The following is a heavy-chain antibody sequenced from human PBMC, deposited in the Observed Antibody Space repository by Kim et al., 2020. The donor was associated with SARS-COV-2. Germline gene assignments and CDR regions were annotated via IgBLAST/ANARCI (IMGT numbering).Heavy chain of an antibody. V-gene: IGHV4-4*09. CDR3: ARLTGRYGRRYYFDY. D-gene: IGHD1-20*01. Sequence: PTLTSRVTISVDTSKNQFSLKLSSVTAADTAVYYCARLTGRYGRRYYFDYWGQGTLVTVSS. J-gene: IGHJ4*02.